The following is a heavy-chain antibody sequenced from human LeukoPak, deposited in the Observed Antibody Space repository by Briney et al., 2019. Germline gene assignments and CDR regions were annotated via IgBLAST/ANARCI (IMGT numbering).Heavy chain of an antibody. J-gene: IGHJ4*02. CDR3: SGDDGPNDY. CDR1: GFAFRRFG. V-gene: IGHV3-33*01. CDR2: IWFDGSNK. D-gene: IGHD5-24*01. Sequence: GGSLRLSCAASGFAFRRFGMHRVRQAPGNRLECLAGIWFDGSNKDYGNAVKGRFTISRHKSKHIVYLPLSSPRVHDTAVYYCSGDDGPNDYWGRGTLVTVSS.